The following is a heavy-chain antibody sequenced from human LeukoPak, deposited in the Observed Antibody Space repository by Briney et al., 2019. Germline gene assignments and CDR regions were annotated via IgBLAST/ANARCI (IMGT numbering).Heavy chain of an antibody. J-gene: IGHJ3*02. Sequence: GASVKVSCKASGYTFTGYCMHWVRQAPGQGLEWMGWINPNSGGTNYAQKFQGRVTMTRDTSISTAYMELSRLRSDDTAVYYCARNWITMVRGVIPDAFDIWGQGTMVTVSS. V-gene: IGHV1-2*02. CDR2: INPNSGGT. CDR1: GYTFTGYC. D-gene: IGHD3-10*01. CDR3: ARNWITMVRGVIPDAFDI.